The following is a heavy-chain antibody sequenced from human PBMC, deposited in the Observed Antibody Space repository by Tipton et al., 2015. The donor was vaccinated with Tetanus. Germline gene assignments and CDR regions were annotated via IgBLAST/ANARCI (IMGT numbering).Heavy chain of an antibody. V-gene: IGHV5-51*01. CDR1: GYSFTSYW. CDR3: ARRLGPYTGDQIWHFDL. Sequence: QSGAEVKKSGESLKISCKASGYSFTSYWIGWVRQMPGKGLEWMGIIYPGDSDTTYSPSFQGQVTISADRSINTAYLQWSSLKASDTATYYCARRLGPYTGDQIWHFDLWGRGTLVTVSS. CDR2: IYPGDSDT. D-gene: IGHD7-27*01. J-gene: IGHJ2*01.